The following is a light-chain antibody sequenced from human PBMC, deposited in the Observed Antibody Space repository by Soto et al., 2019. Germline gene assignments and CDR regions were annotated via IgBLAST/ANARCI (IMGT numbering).Light chain of an antibody. CDR3: QQYNNWPET. CDR2: DAS. Sequence: EIVMPQSPATLSVSPGERATLSCRASLSVSSNLAWYQQKVGQAPRVLIYDASTRATGIPGRFSGSGSGTEFTLTISSLQSEDFAVYYCQQYNNWPETFGQGTKVEIK. V-gene: IGKV3-15*01. J-gene: IGKJ1*01. CDR1: LSVSSN.